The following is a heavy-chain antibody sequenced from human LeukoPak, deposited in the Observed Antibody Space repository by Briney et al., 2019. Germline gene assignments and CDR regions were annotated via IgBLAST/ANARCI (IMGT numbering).Heavy chain of an antibody. CDR1: GFTFSSYG. D-gene: IGHD2-15*01. CDR2: ISYDGSNK. CDR3: AKGAKRLGYCSGGTCYSNYDYYYMDV. Sequence: GRSLRLSCAASGFTFSSYGMHWVRQAPGKGLEWVAVISYDGSNKYYADSVKGRFTISRDNSKNTLYLQMNSLRAEDTAVYYCAKGAKRLGYCSGGTCYSNYDYYYMDVWGKGTTVTISS. V-gene: IGHV3-30*18. J-gene: IGHJ6*03.